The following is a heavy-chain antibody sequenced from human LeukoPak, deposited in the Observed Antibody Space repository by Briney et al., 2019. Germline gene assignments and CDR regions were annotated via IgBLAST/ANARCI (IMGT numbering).Heavy chain of an antibody. Sequence: SVKVSCKASGGTFTSYSITWVRQAPGQGLEGMGGIMPLFNTANYAHQFQGRVTITPDESTSTAYMELSSLRFEDTAMYYCARVDRYHYYLDVWGKGTTVTVPS. J-gene: IGHJ6*03. CDR3: ARVDRYHYYLDV. CDR2: IMPLFNTA. CDR1: GGTFTSYS. V-gene: IGHV1-69*01.